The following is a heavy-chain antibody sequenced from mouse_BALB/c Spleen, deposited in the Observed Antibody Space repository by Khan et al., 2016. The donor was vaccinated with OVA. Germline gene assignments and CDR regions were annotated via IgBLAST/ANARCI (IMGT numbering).Heavy chain of an antibody. CDR3: ARIYGSDFDY. CDR1: GYSFTGYF. V-gene: IGHV1-20*02. D-gene: IGHD1-1*01. Sequence: IQLVQSGPELVKPGASVKISCKASGYSFTGYFIHWVMQSHGKSLEWIGRINPHIGETFYNQKFRGKATLTVDESSSTAHMELRSLASEDSAVYFCARIYGSDFDYWGQGTTRTVSS. CDR2: INPHIGET. J-gene: IGHJ2*01.